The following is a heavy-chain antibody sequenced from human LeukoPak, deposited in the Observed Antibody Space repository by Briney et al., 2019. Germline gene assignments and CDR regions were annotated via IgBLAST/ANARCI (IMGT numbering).Heavy chain of an antibody. CDR1: GFTFSSYS. CDR2: ISSSSYI. Sequence: GGSLRLSCAASGFTFSSYSMNWVRQAPGKGLEWVSSISSSSYIYYADSVKGRFTISRDNAKNSLYLQMNSLRAEDTAVYYCARYGYNSWKLLDYWGQGTLVTVSS. CDR3: ARYGYNSWKLLDY. V-gene: IGHV3-21*01. J-gene: IGHJ4*02. D-gene: IGHD5-12*01.